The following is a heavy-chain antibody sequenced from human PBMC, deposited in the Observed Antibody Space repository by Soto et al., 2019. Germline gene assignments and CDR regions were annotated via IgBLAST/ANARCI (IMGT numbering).Heavy chain of an antibody. V-gene: IGHV1-69*01. CDR2: IIPIFCTA. CDR3: ARGWGYDSNDYYYAY. J-gene: IGHJ4*02. CDR1: GGTFSRHA. D-gene: IGHD3-22*01. Sequence: QVQLVQSGAEVRKPGSSVKVSCKASGGTFSRHAISWVRQAPGQGLEWMGGIIPIFCTANPAQKFQGRVRIIADESTSTVYMELSRMRSEGTAMYYCARGWGYDSNDYYYAYWGQGTLVIVSS.